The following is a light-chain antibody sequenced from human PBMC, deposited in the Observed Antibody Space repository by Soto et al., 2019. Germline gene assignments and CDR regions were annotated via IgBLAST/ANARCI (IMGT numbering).Light chain of an antibody. CDR1: SSDVGGYNY. CDR2: EVT. J-gene: IGLJ2*01. CDR3: RSYAGNNHLI. Sequence: QSVLTQPPSASGSPGQSVTISCTGTSSDVGGYNYVSWYQHHPGKAPKVIIYEVTKRPSGVPDRFSGSKSGNTASLTVSGLQEDDAADYHCRSYAGNNHLIFGGGTKLTVL. V-gene: IGLV2-8*01.